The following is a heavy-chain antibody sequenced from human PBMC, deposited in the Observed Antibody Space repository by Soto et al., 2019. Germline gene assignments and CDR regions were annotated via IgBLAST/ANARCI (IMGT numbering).Heavy chain of an antibody. D-gene: IGHD3-10*01. V-gene: IGHV4-39*01. J-gene: IGHJ4*02. CDR1: NDSIRSGTYY. CDR2: LSYLGTT. Sequence: SETLSLTCTVSNDSIRSGTYYWAWTRQPPGRGLEWMGSLSYLGTTDYNPSLKSRVTISKDASKNQFSLKLTSVTAADTAVYYCTRGPRPSSVGTGAFWGQGTLVTVSS. CDR3: TRGPRPSSVGTGAF.